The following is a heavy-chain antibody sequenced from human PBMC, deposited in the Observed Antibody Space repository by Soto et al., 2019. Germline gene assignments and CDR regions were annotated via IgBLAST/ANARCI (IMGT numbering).Heavy chain of an antibody. CDR2: IYYSGST. Sequence: QVQLQESGPGLVKPSETLSLTCTVSGGSVSSGSYYWSWIRHPPGKGLEWIGYIYYSGSTNYNPPLTSRVTISVDTSKNQFSLKLSSVTAADTAVYYCARGIEGWYQGRYYYGMDVWGKGTKVTVSS. D-gene: IGHD6-19*01. CDR3: ARGIEGWYQGRYYYGMDV. V-gene: IGHV4-61*01. J-gene: IGHJ6*04. CDR1: GGSVSSGSYY.